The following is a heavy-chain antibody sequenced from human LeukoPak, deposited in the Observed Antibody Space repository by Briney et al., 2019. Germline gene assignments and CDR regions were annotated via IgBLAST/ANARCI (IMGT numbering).Heavy chain of an antibody. V-gene: IGHV1-18*01. CDR2: ISAYNGDT. D-gene: IGHD3-22*01. J-gene: IGHJ3*02. Sequence: ASVKVSCKASGYTFTSYGISWVRQAPGQGLEWMGWISAYNGDTNYAQKLQGRVTMTTYTSTSTAYMELRSLRSDDTAVYYCARGGPAPHRITLIVVASSTDAFDIWGQGTMVTVSS. CDR1: GYTFTSYG. CDR3: ARGGPAPHRITLIVVASSTDAFDI.